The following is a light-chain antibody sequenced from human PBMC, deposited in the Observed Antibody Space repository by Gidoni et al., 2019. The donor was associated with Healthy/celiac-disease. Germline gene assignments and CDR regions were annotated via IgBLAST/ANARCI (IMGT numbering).Light chain of an antibody. CDR3: SSYTSSSTLV. V-gene: IGLV2-14*01. Sequence: HSSLTQPASVSGSPGQSITISCTGTSSDVGGYNYVSWYHQHPGKAPKLMIYEVSNRPSGVSNRFSGSKSGNTASLTISGLQAEDEADYYCSSYTSSSTLVFGTGTKVTVL. CDR1: SSDVGGYNY. J-gene: IGLJ1*01. CDR2: EVS.